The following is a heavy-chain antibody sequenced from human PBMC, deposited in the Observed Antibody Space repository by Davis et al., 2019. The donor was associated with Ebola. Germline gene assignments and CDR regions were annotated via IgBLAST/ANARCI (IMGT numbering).Heavy chain of an antibody. CDR3: ARALHDEVLDY. Sequence: PGGSLRLSCEASGFASGFSFSHYSMNWVRQAPGKGLEWVAVTSHNERERFYGESVQGRFTISRDNSENVLYLQMDSLRPDDTAIYFCARALHDEVLDYWGQGTPVTVSS. CDR2: TSHNERER. D-gene: IGHD1-1*01. V-gene: IGHV3-30*19. CDR1: SGFASGFSFSHYS. J-gene: IGHJ4*02.